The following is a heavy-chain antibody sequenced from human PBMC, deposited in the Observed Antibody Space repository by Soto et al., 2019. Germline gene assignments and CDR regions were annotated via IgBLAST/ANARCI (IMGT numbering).Heavy chain of an antibody. J-gene: IGHJ3*02. V-gene: IGHV3-74*01. CDR3: ARDFGEVGSTDAFHI. CDR1: GFTFSSYW. D-gene: IGHD1-26*01. Sequence: GGSLRLSCAASGFTFSSYWMHWVRQGPGKGLVWVSRVNSDESTTSYADPVKGRFTISRDNAKNTLYLQMNSLRAEDTAMYYCARDFGEVGSTDAFHIWGQGKIVTVSS. CDR2: VNSDESTT.